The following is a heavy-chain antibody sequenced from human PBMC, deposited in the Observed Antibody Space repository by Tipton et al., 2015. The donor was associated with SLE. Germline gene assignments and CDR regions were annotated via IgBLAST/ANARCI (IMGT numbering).Heavy chain of an antibody. CDR3: ARGYCSSTSCYGVWFDP. CDR1: GGSISSYY. J-gene: IGHJ5*02. CDR2: IYYSGST. V-gene: IGHV4-59*01. Sequence: TLSLTCTASGGSISSYYWSWIRQPPGKGLEWIGYIYYSGSTNYNPSLKSRVTISVDTSKNQFSLKLSSVTAADTAVYYCARGYCSSTSCYGVWFDPWGQGTLVTVSS. D-gene: IGHD2-2*01.